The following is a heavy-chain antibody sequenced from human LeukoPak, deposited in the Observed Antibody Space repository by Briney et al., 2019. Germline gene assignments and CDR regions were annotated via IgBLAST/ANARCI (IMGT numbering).Heavy chain of an antibody. Sequence: GGSLRLSCAASGFTFSSYSMNWVRQAPGKGLEWVSSISSSSSYIYYADSMKGRFTISRDNAKNSLYLQMNSLRAEDTAVYYCARDRTTGTTTLEAFDIWGQGTMVTVSS. CDR1: GFTFSSYS. J-gene: IGHJ3*02. CDR2: ISSSSSYI. V-gene: IGHV3-21*01. CDR3: ARDRTTGTTTLEAFDI. D-gene: IGHD1-1*01.